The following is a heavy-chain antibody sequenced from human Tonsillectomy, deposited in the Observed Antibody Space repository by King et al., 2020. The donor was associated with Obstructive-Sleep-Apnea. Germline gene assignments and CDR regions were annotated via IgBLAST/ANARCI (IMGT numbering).Heavy chain of an antibody. Sequence: QLVQSGAEVKKPGASVNVFCKASGSPFTGYLLHWCRQAPGQGLEWMGWINPNTCGTNYAHEFQGRVTMTRETSISTAYMALSRLRSEDTAVYYCARGGRYSGSYYSWYFDLWGRGTLVTVSS. CDR1: GSPFTGYL. J-gene: IGHJ2*01. V-gene: IGHV1-2*07. CDR2: INPNTCGT. CDR3: ARGGRYSGSYYSWYFDL. D-gene: IGHD1-26*01.